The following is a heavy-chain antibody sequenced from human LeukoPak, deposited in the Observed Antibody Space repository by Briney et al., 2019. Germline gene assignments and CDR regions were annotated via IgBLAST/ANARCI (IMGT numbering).Heavy chain of an antibody. V-gene: IGHV3-66*01. J-gene: IGHJ4*02. CDR3: ARAQSGIAATYDY. D-gene: IGHD6-13*01. Sequence: PGGSLRLSCAASGFTVSSNYMSWVRQAPGKGLEWVSVIYSGGSTDYADSVKGRFTISRDNSKNTLYLQMNSLRAEDTAVYYCARAQSGIAATYDYWGQGTLVTVSS. CDR1: GFTVSSNY. CDR2: IYSGGST.